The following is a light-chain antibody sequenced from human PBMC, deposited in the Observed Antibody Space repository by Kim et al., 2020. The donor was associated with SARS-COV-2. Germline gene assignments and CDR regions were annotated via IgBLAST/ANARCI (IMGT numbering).Light chain of an antibody. CDR1: NSNIESNA. J-gene: IGLJ2*01. V-gene: IGLV1-44*01. CDR2: SNN. CDR3: AAWDDSLNGVI. Sequence: GQRVTISCSGSNSNIESNAVNWYQHLPGTAPKLLIYSNNQRPSGVPDRFSGSKSGTSASLAFSGLQSEDEADYYCAAWDDSLNGVIFGGGTQLTVL.